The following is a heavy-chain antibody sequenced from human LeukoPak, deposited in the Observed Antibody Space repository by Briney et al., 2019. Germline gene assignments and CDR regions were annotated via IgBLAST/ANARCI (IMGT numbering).Heavy chain of an antibody. D-gene: IGHD3-10*01. CDR2: ISSRGSTK. V-gene: IGHV3-11*01. CDR3: ARDRAADRGDWFDP. CDR1: GFTFSDYY. J-gene: IGHJ5*02. Sequence: GGSLRLSCAASGFTFSDYYMSWIRQAPGKGPEWVSSISSRGSTKYYADSVKGRFTISRDNTKNSLYLQMDSLRAEDTAVYYCARDRAADRGDWFDPWGQGTLVTVSS.